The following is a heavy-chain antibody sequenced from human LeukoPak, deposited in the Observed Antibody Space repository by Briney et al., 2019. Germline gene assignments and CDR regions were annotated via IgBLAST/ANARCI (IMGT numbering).Heavy chain of an antibody. CDR1: GGSISSYY. V-gene: IGHV4-59*01. Sequence: PSETLSLTCIVSGGSISSYYWSWIRQPPGKGLEWIGYIYYSGSTNYNPSLKSRVTISVDTSKNQFSLKLSSVTAADTAVYYCARAGVRGVDFDYWGQGTLVTVSS. CDR3: ARAGVRGVDFDY. CDR2: IYYSGST. J-gene: IGHJ4*02. D-gene: IGHD3-10*01.